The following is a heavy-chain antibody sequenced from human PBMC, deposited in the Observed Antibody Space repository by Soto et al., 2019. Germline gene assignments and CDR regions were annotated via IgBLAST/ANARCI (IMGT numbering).Heavy chain of an antibody. CDR3: EVTTGY. J-gene: IGHJ4*02. CDR1: GYTFTDYD. Sequence: QVQVVQSRAEVKKPGASVRVSCKTSGYTFTDYDINWVRQAAGQGLEYMGWMSPDSGNTGYSQQFQGRVTMTSNTSTCTAYMELSSLTSEDTAVHYCEVTTGYWGQGTMVTVSS. CDR2: MSPDSGNT. V-gene: IGHV1-8*02. D-gene: IGHD1-1*01.